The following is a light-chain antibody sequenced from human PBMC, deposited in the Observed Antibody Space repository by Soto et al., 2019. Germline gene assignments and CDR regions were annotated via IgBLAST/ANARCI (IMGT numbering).Light chain of an antibody. CDR1: SSDVGGNNY. J-gene: IGLJ2*01. Sequence: QSALTQPPSASGSPGQSVTISCTGTSSDVGGNNYVSWYHQHPGKAPKVMIYEVNKRPSGVPDRFSGSKSGNTASLTVSGLQAEDEADYYCSSYAGSKVFGGGTKLTVL. CDR2: EVN. V-gene: IGLV2-8*01. CDR3: SSYAGSKV.